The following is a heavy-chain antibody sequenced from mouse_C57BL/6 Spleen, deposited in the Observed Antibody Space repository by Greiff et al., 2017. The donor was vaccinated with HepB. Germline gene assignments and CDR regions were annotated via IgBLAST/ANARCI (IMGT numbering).Heavy chain of an antibody. CDR1: GYSFTGYY. D-gene: IGHD2-2*01. V-gene: IGHV1-42*01. J-gene: IGHJ3*01. CDR2: INPSTGGT. Sequence: EVQLQQSGPELVKPGASVKISCKASGYSFTGYYMNWVKQSPEKSLELIGEINPSTGGTTYNQKFKAKATLTVDKSSSTAYMQLKSLTSEDSAVYYCARYGGYDAAWFAYWGQGTLVTVSA. CDR3: ARYGGYDAAWFAY.